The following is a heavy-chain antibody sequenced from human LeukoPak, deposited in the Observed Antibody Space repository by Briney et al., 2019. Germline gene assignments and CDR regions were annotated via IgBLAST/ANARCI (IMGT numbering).Heavy chain of an antibody. CDR3: ARFTAFNYYYAMDV. CDR2: IYKTGTT. V-gene: IGHV4-59*01. CDR1: GVPIGSYS. D-gene: IGHD3-3*02. J-gene: IGHJ6*01. Sequence: SETLALTCTVSGVPIGSYSWSWVRQSPGKGLERNTSIYKTGTTKYNPSLKSRVTISPGASNQQGWSLRLSSVTAADTAVYFCARFTAFNYYYAMDVWGQGTTVIV.